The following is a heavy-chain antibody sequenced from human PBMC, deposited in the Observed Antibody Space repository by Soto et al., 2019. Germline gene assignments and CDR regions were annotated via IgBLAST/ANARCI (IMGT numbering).Heavy chain of an antibody. V-gene: IGHV3-74*01. CDR1: GFTFSNYW. Sequence: EVHLVESGGGLVQPGGSLRLSCAASGFTFSNYWMHWVRQAPGKGLVWVSRIKFDGSSTNYADSVTGRFTISRDNAKNTVYLQMNSLRVEDTAVYYCARGVPGHYGFDVWGQGTTVTVSS. CDR3: ARGVPGHYGFDV. CDR2: IKFDGSST. J-gene: IGHJ3*01. D-gene: IGHD1-1*01.